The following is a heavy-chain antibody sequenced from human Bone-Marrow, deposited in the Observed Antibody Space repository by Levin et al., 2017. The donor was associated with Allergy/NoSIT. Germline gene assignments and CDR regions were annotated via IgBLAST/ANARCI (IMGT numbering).Heavy chain of an antibody. CDR2: ISGSSSTI. D-gene: IGHD2-2*01. CDR1: GFTFSRYS. Sequence: LSLTCAASGFTFSRYSMNWVRQAPGRGLEWVSYISGSSSTISYADSVKGRFTISRDNAKNSLYLQMNSLRDEDTAVYYCARPDCSGTSCYYFFDSWGQGTLVTVSS. CDR3: ARPDCSGTSCYYFFDS. V-gene: IGHV3-48*02. J-gene: IGHJ4*02.